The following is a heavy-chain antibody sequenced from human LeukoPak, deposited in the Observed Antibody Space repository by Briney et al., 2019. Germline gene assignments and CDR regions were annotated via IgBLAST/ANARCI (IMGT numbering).Heavy chain of an antibody. CDR2: ISANGSS. D-gene: IGHD6-25*01. CDR3: ATEGGGPRWLDP. Sequence: SETLSLTCSVSGGSVSSYYWSWIRQPAGKGLEWIGRISANGSSNYNPSLRSRVIMSVDTPKNQFSLNLSSVTAADTAVYYCATEGGGPRWLDPWGQGTLVTVSS. V-gene: IGHV4-4*07. CDR1: GGSVSSYY. J-gene: IGHJ5*02.